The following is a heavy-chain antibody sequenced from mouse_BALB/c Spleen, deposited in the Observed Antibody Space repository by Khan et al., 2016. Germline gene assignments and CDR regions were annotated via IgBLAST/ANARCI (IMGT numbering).Heavy chain of an antibody. CDR2: INPGSGGT. CDR3: ARGQRGLPWFAY. V-gene: IGHV1-54*01. Sequence: QVQLQQSGAELVRPGTSVKVSCKASGYAFTNYLIEWVKQRPGQGLEWIGVINPGSGGTNYHEKFKGKATLTADKSSSTAYMQRSSLTSDDSAVDFCARGQRGLPWFAYWGQGTLVTVSA. D-gene: IGHD3-2*01. CDR1: GYAFTNYL. J-gene: IGHJ3*01.